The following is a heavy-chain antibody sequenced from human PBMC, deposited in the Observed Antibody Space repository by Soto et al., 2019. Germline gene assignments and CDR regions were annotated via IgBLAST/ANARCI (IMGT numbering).Heavy chain of an antibody. CDR2: ISAYNGNT. CDR3: ARPRGYSYGFDY. V-gene: IGHV1-18*01. Sequence: QVQLVQSGAEVKKPGASVKVSCKASGYTFTSYGISWVRQAPGQGLEWMGWISAYNGNTNYAQKRQGRVTMTTDTSTRTVYMELMNMRSEDTAVYYCARPRGYSYGFDYWGQGTLVTVSS. D-gene: IGHD5-18*01. J-gene: IGHJ4*02. CDR1: GYTFTSYG.